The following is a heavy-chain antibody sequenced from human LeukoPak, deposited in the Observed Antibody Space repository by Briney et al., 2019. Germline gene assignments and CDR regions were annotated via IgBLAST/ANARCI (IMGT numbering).Heavy chain of an antibody. CDR1: GYTFTGYY. V-gene: IGHV1-2*02. D-gene: IGHD2-21*02. CDR2: INPNNGGT. CDR3: ARDPKYCGGDCYSGYSYFYYMDV. J-gene: IGHJ6*03. Sequence: ASVKVSCKASGYTFTGYYMHWVRQAPGQGLEWMGWINPNNGGTNYAQKFQGRVTMTRDTSISTAYMELSRLRSDDTAVYYCARDPKYCGGDCYSGYSYFYYMDVWGKGTTVTVSS.